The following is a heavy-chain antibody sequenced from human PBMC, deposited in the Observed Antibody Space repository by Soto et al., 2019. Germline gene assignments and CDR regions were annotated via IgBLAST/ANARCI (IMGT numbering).Heavy chain of an antibody. V-gene: IGHV1-18*01. J-gene: IGHJ5*02. D-gene: IGHD3-3*01. CDR1: GYTFTSYG. Sequence: ASVKVSCKASGYTFTSYGISWVRQAPGQGLEWMGWISAYNGNTNYAQKLQGRVTMTTDTSTSTAYMELRSLRSDDTAVYYCARMYYDFWSGYYNWFDPWGQGTLVTVS. CDR2: ISAYNGNT. CDR3: ARMYYDFWSGYYNWFDP.